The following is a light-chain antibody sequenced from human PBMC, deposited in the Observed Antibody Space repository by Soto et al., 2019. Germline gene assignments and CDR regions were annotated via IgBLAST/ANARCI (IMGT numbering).Light chain of an antibody. CDR1: QSVGTD. Sequence: VLTQSPATLSLSPGERATLSCRASQSVGTDLAWYQQKPGQAPRLLIFDASKRAAAFPARFSGSGSGTDFTLTISSLEPEDFAVYYCQHRSTSFTFCPGTKVEIK. V-gene: IGKV3-11*01. CDR3: QHRSTSFT. J-gene: IGKJ3*01. CDR2: DAS.